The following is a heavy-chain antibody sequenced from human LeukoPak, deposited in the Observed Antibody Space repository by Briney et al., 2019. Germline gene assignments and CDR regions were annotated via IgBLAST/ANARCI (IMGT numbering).Heavy chain of an antibody. CDR1: GFIFSSFG. J-gene: IGHJ6*03. Sequence: GGSLRLPCAASGFIFSSFGMPWVRQAPGKGLEWVAFIQDDESNKFYADSVKGRFTISRDNSKNTLFLQMNSLRPEDTALYYCAKQMVERPHYYYMDVWGKGTTVTVSS. CDR2: IQDDESNK. V-gene: IGHV3-30*02. D-gene: IGHD2-15*01. CDR3: AKQMVERPHYYYMDV.